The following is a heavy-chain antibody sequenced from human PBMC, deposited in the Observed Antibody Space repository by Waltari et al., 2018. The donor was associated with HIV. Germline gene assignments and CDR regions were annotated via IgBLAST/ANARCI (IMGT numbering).Heavy chain of an antibody. CDR3: AKELRSGYSYYYYGMDV. CDR2: IRYDGNTK. CDR1: GFSFRISG. V-gene: IGHV3-30*02. J-gene: IGHJ6*02. Sequence: QGQLVESGGGVVQPGGSLRLSCAASGFSFRISGLHWVRQAPGKGLEWVTFIRYDGNTKYYADSVKGRFTISRDNSKNTLYLQMSSLRAEDTAVYYCAKELRSGYSYYYYGMDVWGQGTTVTVSS. D-gene: IGHD2-15*01.